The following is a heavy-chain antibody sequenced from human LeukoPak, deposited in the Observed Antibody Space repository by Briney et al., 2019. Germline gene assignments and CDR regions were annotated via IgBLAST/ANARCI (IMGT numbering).Heavy chain of an antibody. J-gene: IGHJ4*02. V-gene: IGHV1-69*13. D-gene: IGHD3-22*01. CDR1: GGTFSSYA. CDR2: IIPIFGTA. Sequence: ASVKVSCKASGGTFSSYAISWVRQAPGQGLEWMGGIIPIFGTANYAQKFQGRVTITADESTSTAYMELSSLRSEDTAVYYCARALTYYYDSSGYKPAYYFDYWGQGTLVTVSS. CDR3: ARALTYYYDSSGYKPAYYFDY.